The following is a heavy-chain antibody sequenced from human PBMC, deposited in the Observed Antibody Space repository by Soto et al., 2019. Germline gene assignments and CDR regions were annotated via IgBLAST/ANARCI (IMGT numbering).Heavy chain of an antibody. CDR2: ISGSGIST. V-gene: IGHV3-23*01. CDR1: GFTFRSYA. Sequence: GGALRLSCAASGFTFRSYAMSWVRQAPGKGLEWVSGISGSGISTHYADSVKGRFTVSRDNSKNTLYLQMNSLRAEDTAVYNCAKEHVGHDWYFDLWGRGTLVTVSS. CDR3: AKEHVGHDWYFDL. J-gene: IGHJ2*01.